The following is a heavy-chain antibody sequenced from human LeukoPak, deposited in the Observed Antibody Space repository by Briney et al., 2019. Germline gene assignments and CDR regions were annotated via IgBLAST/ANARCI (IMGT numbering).Heavy chain of an antibody. V-gene: IGHV1-46*01. D-gene: IGHD6-25*01. CDR3: ARVRSYGYPGYYFDY. CDR1: LYTFTSYY. CDR2: INPRGGST. Sequence: GPSANVSCKPSLYTFTSYYMHWVRQAPRQGRERMGIINPRGGSTSYAHKFQGRVTMTRDTSTSTVYMELSSLRSEDTAVYYCARVRSYGYPGYYFDYWGQGTLVTVSS. J-gene: IGHJ4*02.